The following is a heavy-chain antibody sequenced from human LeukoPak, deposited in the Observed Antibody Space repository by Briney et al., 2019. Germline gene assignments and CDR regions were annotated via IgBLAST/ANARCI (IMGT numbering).Heavy chain of an antibody. Sequence: GRSPRLSCAASGFALSSYEMNWARQAPGKGLEGGSYISSSGSSSVRIIDYADSVKGRFTISTDNAKNSLYLQMNSLRAEDTGVYSCARSRAVGPLHYYFDYWGEGTLVTVSS. J-gene: IGHJ4*02. D-gene: IGHD3-10*01. V-gene: IGHV3-48*03. CDR1: GFALSSYE. CDR3: ARSRAVGPLHYYFDY. CDR2: ISSSGSSSVRII.